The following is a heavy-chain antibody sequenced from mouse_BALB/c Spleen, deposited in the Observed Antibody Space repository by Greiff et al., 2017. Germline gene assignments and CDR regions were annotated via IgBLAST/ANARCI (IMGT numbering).Heavy chain of an antibody. V-gene: IGHV5-6*01. J-gene: IGHJ4*01. CDR3: ARFITTATNAMDY. CDR1: GFTFSSYG. CDR2: ISSGGSYT. D-gene: IGHD1-2*01. Sequence: EVMLVESGGDLVKPGGSLKLSCAASGFTFSSYGMSWVRQTPDKRLEWVATISSGGSYTYYPDSVKGRFTISRDNAKNTLYLQMSSLKSEDTAMYYCARFITTATNAMDYWGQGTSVTVSS.